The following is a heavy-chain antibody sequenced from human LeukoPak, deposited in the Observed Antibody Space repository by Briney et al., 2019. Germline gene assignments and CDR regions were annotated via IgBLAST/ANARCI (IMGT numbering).Heavy chain of an antibody. CDR3: GRTGESTYYDSSGYEVDY. CDR1: GGSFSGYY. Sequence: SETLSLTCAVYGGSFSGYYWSWIRQPPGKGLEWIGEINHSGSTNYNPSLKSRVTISVDTSKNQFSLKLTSVTAADTAVYYCGRTGESTYYDSSGYEVDYWGQGTLVTVSS. D-gene: IGHD3-22*01. J-gene: IGHJ4*02. CDR2: INHSGST. V-gene: IGHV4-34*01.